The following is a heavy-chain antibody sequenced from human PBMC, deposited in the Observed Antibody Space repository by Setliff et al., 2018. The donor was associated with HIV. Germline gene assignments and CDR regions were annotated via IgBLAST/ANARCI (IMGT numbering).Heavy chain of an antibody. CDR1: GFTFSNYS. Sequence: PGGSLRLSCAASGFTFSNYSMNWVRQAPGKGLEWVSSISSSGSYIYYAVSVKGRFTISRDNAKNSLYLQMNSLRAEDTAVYYCARGRPGGTDYWGQGTLVTVSS. CDR3: ARGRPGGTDY. CDR2: ISSSGSYI. J-gene: IGHJ4*02. D-gene: IGHD3-16*01. V-gene: IGHV3-21*01.